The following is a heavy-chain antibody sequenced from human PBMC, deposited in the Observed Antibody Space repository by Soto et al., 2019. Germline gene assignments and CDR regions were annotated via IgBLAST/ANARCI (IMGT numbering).Heavy chain of an antibody. CDR1: GYTFTGYY. CDR3: AREWPSGTGWFDP. Sequence: ASVKVSCKASGYTFTGYYMHWVRQAPGQGLEWMGWINPNSGGTNYAQKFQGRVTMTRDTSISTAYMELSRLRYDDTAVYYCAREWPSGTGWFDPWGQGTLVTVSS. V-gene: IGHV1-2*02. D-gene: IGHD1-26*01. J-gene: IGHJ5*02. CDR2: INPNSGGT.